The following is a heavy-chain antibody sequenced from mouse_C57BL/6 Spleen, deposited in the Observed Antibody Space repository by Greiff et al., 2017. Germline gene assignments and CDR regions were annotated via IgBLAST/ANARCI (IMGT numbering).Heavy chain of an antibody. CDR3: ARVYYGNYEDYYAMDY. J-gene: IGHJ4*01. Sequence: VKLEESGPGLVAPSQSLSITCTVSGFSLTSYAISWVRQPPGKGLEWLGVIWTGGGTNYNSALKSRLSISKDNSKSQVFLKMNSLQTDDTARYYCARVYYGNYEDYYAMDYWGQGTSVTVSS. V-gene: IGHV2-9-1*01. D-gene: IGHD2-1*01. CDR1: GFSLTSYA. CDR2: IWTGGGT.